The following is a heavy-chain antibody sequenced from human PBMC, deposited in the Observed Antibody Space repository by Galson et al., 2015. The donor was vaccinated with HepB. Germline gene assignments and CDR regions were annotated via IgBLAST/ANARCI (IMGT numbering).Heavy chain of an antibody. CDR3: ARESVEMATMIY. CDR1: GLTLRSYW. D-gene: IGHD5-24*01. CDR2: INSDGSST. J-gene: IGHJ4*02. Sequence: SLRLSCAASGLTLRSYWMHWVRQAPGKGLVWVSRINSDGSSTNYADSVKGRFTISRDNAKNTLYLQMNSLRAEDTAVYYCARESVEMATMIYWGQGTLVTVSS. V-gene: IGHV3-74*01.